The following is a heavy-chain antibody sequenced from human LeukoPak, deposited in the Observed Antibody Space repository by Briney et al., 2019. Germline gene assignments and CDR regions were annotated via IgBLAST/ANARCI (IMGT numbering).Heavy chain of an antibody. Sequence: GESLQISCKGSGYSFTSYWISWVRQMPGKGLEWMGRIDPSDSYTNYSPSFQGHVTISADKSINTAYLQWSSLKASDTAMYYCARLPKSNYGSSGYSDYWGQGTLVTVSS. CDR1: GYSFTSYW. CDR2: IDPSDSYT. D-gene: IGHD3-22*01. J-gene: IGHJ4*02. CDR3: ARLPKSNYGSSGYSDY. V-gene: IGHV5-10-1*01.